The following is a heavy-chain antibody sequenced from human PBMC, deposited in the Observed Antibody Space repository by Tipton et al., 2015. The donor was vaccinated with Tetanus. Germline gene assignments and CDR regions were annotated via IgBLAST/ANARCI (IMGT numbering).Heavy chain of an antibody. CDR2: ISNGNT. V-gene: IGHV4-4*07. CDR1: RGPISSYY. Sequence: GLVKPSETLSLTCTVSRGPISSYYWSWIRQPAGKGLEWIGHISNGNTDYVPSLKGRLTLSADTSKNQISLNLRSVTAADAGIYFCARGITDGYNRRFDYWGQGTLVAVSS. CDR3: ARGITDGYNRRFDY. J-gene: IGHJ4*02. D-gene: IGHD5-24*01.